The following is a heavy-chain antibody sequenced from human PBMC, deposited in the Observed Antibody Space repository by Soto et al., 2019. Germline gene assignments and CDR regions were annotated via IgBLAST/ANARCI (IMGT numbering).Heavy chain of an antibody. CDR2: IKQDGSEK. Sequence: EVQLVESGGGLVQPRGSLRLSCAASGFTFSSYWMSWVRQAPGKGLEWVANIKQDGSEKYYVDSVKGRFTISRDNAKNSLYLQMNSLRAEDTAVYYCARSDDYGDYVENYFDYWGQGTLVTVSS. CDR3: ARSDDYGDYVENYFDY. V-gene: IGHV3-7*01. CDR1: GFTFSSYW. J-gene: IGHJ4*02. D-gene: IGHD4-17*01.